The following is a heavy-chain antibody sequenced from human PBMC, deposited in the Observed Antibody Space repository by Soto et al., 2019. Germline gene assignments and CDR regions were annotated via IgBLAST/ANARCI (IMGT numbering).Heavy chain of an antibody. J-gene: IGHJ4*02. V-gene: IGHV1-8*01. Sequence: ASVKVSCKTSGYTFTNFDINWVRQATGQGLEWMGWMNPNSGNTGYSQKFQGRVTMTRNTSISTAYMELSSLRSDDTAVYYCARGPEGDNFDYWGQGTLVTVSS. CDR1: GYTFTNFD. CDR3: ARGPEGDNFDY. D-gene: IGHD3-16*01. CDR2: MNPNSGNT.